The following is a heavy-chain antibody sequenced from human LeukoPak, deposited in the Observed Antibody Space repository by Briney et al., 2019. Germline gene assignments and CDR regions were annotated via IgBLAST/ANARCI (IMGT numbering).Heavy chain of an antibody. V-gene: IGHV3-23*01. CDR1: GFTFSSYS. J-gene: IGHJ4*02. CDR3: AKRGCDTTTCSYYFDY. Sequence: GGSPRLSCAASGFTFSSYSMSWVRQVPGKGLEWVSVIGSGGSGGTSYADSVRGRFTMSRDDSKNTLFLQMNSLRAEDTAVYYCAKRGCDTTTCSYYFDYWGRGTLVTVSS. CDR2: IGSGGSGGT. D-gene: IGHD2-2*01.